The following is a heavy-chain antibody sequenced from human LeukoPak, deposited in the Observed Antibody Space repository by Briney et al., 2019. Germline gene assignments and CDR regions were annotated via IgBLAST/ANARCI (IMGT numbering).Heavy chain of an antibody. J-gene: IGHJ4*02. CDR3: AKGAIYDSSAYYFSFDY. D-gene: IGHD3-22*01. V-gene: IGHV3-23*01. CDR1: GCTFSSYA. CDR2: ISGSGVRT. Sequence: GGALRLSCAASGCTFSSYAMSWVRQAPGKGLEWVSTISGSGVRTYYADSVKGRFTISRDSSKNTLYLQMNSLRAEDTAIYYCAKGAIYDSSAYYFSFDYWGQGTLVTVSS.